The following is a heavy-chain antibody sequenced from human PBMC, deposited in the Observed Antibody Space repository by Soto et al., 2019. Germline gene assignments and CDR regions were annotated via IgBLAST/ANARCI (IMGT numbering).Heavy chain of an antibody. J-gene: IGHJ4*02. CDR1: GGSFSGYY. D-gene: IGHD3-22*01. CDR3: ARIGLYDSDDYYYPDY. Sequence: SETLSLTCAVYGGSFSGYYWTWIRQPPGTGLEWIGEINHSGSTKYNPSLKSRVTIPVDTSKNQLSLKLSSVTAADTAVYYCARIGLYDSDDYYYPDYWGQGTLVTVSS. CDR2: INHSGST. V-gene: IGHV4-34*01.